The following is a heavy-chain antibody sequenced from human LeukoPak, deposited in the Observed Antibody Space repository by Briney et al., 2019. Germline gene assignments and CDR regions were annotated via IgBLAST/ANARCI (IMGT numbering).Heavy chain of an antibody. Sequence: PSETLSLTCAVSGGSISSGGYSWSWIRQPPGKGLEWIGYIYYSGSTYYNPSLKSRVTISVDTSKNQFSLKLSSVTAADTAVYYCARDGRYDYANSNWGQGTLVTVSS. V-gene: IGHV4-30-4*07. CDR1: GGSISSGGYS. CDR3: ARDGRYDYANSN. D-gene: IGHD3-16*01. J-gene: IGHJ4*02. CDR2: IYYSGST.